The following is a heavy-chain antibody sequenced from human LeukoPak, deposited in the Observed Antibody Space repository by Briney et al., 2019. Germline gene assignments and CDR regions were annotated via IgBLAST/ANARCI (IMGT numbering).Heavy chain of an antibody. V-gene: IGHV4-39*01. CDR1: GGSISSSSYY. J-gene: IGHJ3*02. D-gene: IGHD5-24*01. CDR2: IYYSGST. Sequence: SETLSLTCTVSGGSISSSSYYWGWVRQPPGKGLEWIGSIYYSGSTYYKPSLKSRVTISVDTSKNQFSLKLSSVTAADTAVYYCARSNRDGYTVVAFDIWGQGTMVAVSS. CDR3: ARSNRDGYTVVAFDI.